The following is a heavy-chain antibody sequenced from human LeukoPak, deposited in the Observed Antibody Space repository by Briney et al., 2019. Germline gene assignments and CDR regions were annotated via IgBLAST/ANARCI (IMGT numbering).Heavy chain of an antibody. CDR1: GFTFSSYS. D-gene: IGHD3-16*01. V-gene: IGHV3-64*01. J-gene: IGHJ4*02. CDR3: ARIGGGGFYDY. CDR2: ISANGGDT. Sequence: PGGSLRLSCAASGFTFSSYSMHWVRQAPGKGREYVSAISANGGDTYYANSVKDRFTISRDNSKNTLYLQMGSLRAEDMAVYYCARIGGGGFYDYWGQGTLVTVSS.